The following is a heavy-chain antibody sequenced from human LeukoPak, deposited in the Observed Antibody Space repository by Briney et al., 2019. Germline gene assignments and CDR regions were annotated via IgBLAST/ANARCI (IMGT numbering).Heavy chain of an antibody. V-gene: IGHV3-11*05. J-gene: IGHJ4*02. CDR1: GFTFSDYY. D-gene: IGHD6-13*01. Sequence: GGSLRLSCAASGFTFSDYYMSWIRQAPGKGLEWASDISSTSIYTNYADSVKGRFTISRDNAKNSLYLQMNSLRAEDTAVYYCAREDGYSSSWYSDYWGQGTLVTVSS. CDR3: AREDGYSSSWYSDY. CDR2: ISSTSIYT.